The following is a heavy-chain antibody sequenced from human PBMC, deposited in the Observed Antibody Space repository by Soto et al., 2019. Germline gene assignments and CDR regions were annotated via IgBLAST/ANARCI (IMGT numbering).Heavy chain of an antibody. CDR2: ISAGGGST. CDR3: AKRGAVADKYFDY. V-gene: IGHV3-23*01. D-gene: IGHD6-19*01. J-gene: IGHJ4*02. Sequence: GGSLRLSCAASGFTFTTYGMSWVRQAPGKGLEWVSVISAGGGSTYHAEFAKGRFTISRDKSKNTLYLQMNSLRAEDTAVYFCAKRGAVADKYFDYWGQGTLVTVSS. CDR1: GFTFTTYG.